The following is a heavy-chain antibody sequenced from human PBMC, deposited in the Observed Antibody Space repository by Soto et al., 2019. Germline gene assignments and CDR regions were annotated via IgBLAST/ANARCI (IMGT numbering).Heavy chain of an antibody. J-gene: IGHJ3*02. CDR2: ISSSGSTI. D-gene: IGHD5-18*01. CDR3: ARDGLFLGRARVDAFDI. CDR1: GFTFSSYE. Sequence: PGGSLRLSCAASGFTFSSYEMNWVRQAPGKGLEWVSYISSSGSTIYYAGSVKGRFTISRDNAKNSLYLQMNSLRAEDTAVYYCARDGLFLGRARVDAFDIWGQGTMVTVSS. V-gene: IGHV3-48*03.